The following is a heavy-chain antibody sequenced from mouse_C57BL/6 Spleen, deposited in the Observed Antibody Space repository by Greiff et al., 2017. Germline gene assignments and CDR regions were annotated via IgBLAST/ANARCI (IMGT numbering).Heavy chain of an antibody. CDR1: GFTFSNYW. CDR2: IRLKSDNYAT. J-gene: IGHJ2*01. CDR3: TGRRDGYYLYYFDY. Sequence: EVKLVESGGGLVQPGGSMKLSCVASGFTFSNYWMNWVRQSPEKGLEWVAQIRLKSDNYATHYAESVKGRFTISRDDSKSSVYLQMNNLRAEDTGIYYGTGRRDGYYLYYFDYWGQGTTLTVSS. V-gene: IGHV6-3*01. D-gene: IGHD2-3*01.